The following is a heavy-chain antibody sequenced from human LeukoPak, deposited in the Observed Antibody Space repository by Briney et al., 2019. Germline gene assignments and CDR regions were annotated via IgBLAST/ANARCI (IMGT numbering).Heavy chain of an antibody. J-gene: IGHJ4*02. CDR2: FDPEDGET. CDR3: ATSLFGSSGWSLYYFDY. CDR1: GYTLTELS. Sequence: DSVKVSCKVSGYTLTELSMHWVRQAPGKGLEWMGGFDPEDGETIYAQKFQGRVTMTEDTSTDTAYMELSSLRSEDTAVYYCATSLFGSSGWSLYYFDYWGQGTLVTVSS. D-gene: IGHD6-19*01. V-gene: IGHV1-24*01.